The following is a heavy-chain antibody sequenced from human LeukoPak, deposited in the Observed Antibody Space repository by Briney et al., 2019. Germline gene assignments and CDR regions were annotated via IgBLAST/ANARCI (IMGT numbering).Heavy chain of an antibody. CDR1: GGSISSYY. Sequence: PSETLSLTCTVSGGSISSYYWSWIRQPPGKGLEWIGYIYYSGSTNYNPSLKSRVTISVDTSKNQFSLKLSSVTAADTAVYYCARDLGGDYWGQGTLVTVSS. CDR2: IYYSGST. CDR3: ARDLGGDY. V-gene: IGHV4-59*01. J-gene: IGHJ4*02. D-gene: IGHD3-10*01.